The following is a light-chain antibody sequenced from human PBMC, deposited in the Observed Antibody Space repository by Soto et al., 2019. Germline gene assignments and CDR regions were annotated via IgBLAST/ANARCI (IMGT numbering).Light chain of an antibody. CDR2: GNS. Sequence: QSVLTQPPSVSGAPGQRVTISCTGSSSNIGAGYDVHWCQQLPGTAPKLLIYGNSNRPSGVPDRFSGSKSGTSASLAITGLQAEDEADYYCQSYDSSLSGSVFVGGTKLTVL. CDR1: SSNIGAGYD. CDR3: QSYDSSLSGSV. J-gene: IGLJ3*02. V-gene: IGLV1-40*01.